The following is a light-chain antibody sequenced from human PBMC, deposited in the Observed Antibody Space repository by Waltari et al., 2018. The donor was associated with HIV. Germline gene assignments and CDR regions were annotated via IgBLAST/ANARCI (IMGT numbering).Light chain of an antibody. CDR1: QSVSSN. V-gene: IGKV3-15*01. CDR2: GAS. CDR3: QQYNNWPPYT. J-gene: IGKJ2*01. Sequence: EIVMTQSPATLSVSPGERATLSCRASQSVSSNLAWYQQKPGQAPRLLIYGASTRATGIPARFSGGGSGTEFTLTISSLQYEDFAVYYCQQYNNWPPYTFGQGTKLEIK.